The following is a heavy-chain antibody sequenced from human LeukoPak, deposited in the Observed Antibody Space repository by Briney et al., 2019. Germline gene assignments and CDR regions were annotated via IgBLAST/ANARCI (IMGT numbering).Heavy chain of an antibody. CDR1: GFTFSSYA. D-gene: IGHD3-3*01. Sequence: GGSLRLSCAASGFTFSSYAMHWVRRAPGKGLEYVSAISSNGGSTYYANSVKGRFTISRDNSKNTLYLQMGSLRAEDMAVYHCARSHTQTYDFWSGYRDYYYYYMDVWGKGTTVTVSS. J-gene: IGHJ6*03. V-gene: IGHV3-64*01. CDR3: ARSHTQTYDFWSGYRDYYYYYMDV. CDR2: ISSNGGST.